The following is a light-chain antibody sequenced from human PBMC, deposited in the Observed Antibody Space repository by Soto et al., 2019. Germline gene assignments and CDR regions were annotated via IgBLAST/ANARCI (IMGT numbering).Light chain of an antibody. CDR2: WAS. Sequence: DIVMTQSPDSLAVSLGERATINCKSSQSILYSSNNKNYLVWYQQKPGQPPKMLIYWASTRESGVPDRFSGSGSGTDFTLTISSLQAEDVAVYYCQQYYSTPFTLGPGTKVDIK. CDR3: QQYYSTPFT. V-gene: IGKV4-1*01. CDR1: QSILYSSNNKNY. J-gene: IGKJ3*01.